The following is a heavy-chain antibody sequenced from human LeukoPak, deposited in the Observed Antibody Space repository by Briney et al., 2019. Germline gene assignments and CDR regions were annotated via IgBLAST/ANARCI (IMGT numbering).Heavy chain of an antibody. J-gene: IGHJ3*02. CDR2: ISSNSKYT. D-gene: IGHD3-10*01. CDR3: ARDPSRGKYGSGPHTDAFDI. CDR1: GFMFSDYF. Sequence: GGSLRLSCAASGFMFSDYFMSWIRQAPGKELEWISYISSNSKYTKYADSVKGRFTISRDNAKNSLYLQMNSLRAEDTAVYYCARDPSRGKYGSGPHTDAFDIWGQGTMVTVSS. V-gene: IGHV3-11*06.